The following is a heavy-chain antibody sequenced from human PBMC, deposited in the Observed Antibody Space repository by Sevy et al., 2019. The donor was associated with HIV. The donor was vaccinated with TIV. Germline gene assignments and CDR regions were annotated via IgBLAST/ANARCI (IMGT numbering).Heavy chain of an antibody. Sequence: ASVKVSCKASGYTFTNYPISWVRQAPGQGLEWMGWIRNHNGETKYAQKFQGKVTMTPDTSTSTAYMELRSLRSDDTAVYYCARDSDGSGYYYLDYFDYWGQGTLVTVSS. J-gene: IGHJ4*02. CDR2: IRNHNGET. V-gene: IGHV1-18*01. CDR3: ARDSDGSGYYYLDYFDY. CDR1: GYTFTNYP. D-gene: IGHD3-22*01.